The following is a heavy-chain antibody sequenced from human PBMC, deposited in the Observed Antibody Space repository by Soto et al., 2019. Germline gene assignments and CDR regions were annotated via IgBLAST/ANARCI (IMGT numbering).Heavy chain of an antibody. V-gene: IGHV3-11*01. J-gene: IGHJ3*02. CDR3: ARAYPDAFDI. CDR1: GFTFRDYY. Sequence: PGGSLRLSCAASGFTFRDYYMTWIRQAPGKGLEWAAYISSSGSGIYYPDSVKGRFTISRDNAKNSLYLQMSSLRAEDTAVYFCARAYPDAFDIWGQGTMVTVSS. D-gene: IGHD2-2*02. CDR2: ISSSGSGI.